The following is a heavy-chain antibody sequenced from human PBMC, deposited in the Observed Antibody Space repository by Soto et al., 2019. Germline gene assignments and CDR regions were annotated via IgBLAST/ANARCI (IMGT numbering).Heavy chain of an antibody. CDR2: ISWNSGSI. CDR1: GFTFDDYA. D-gene: IGHD4-17*01. J-gene: IGHJ3*02. V-gene: IGHV3-9*01. Sequence: GGSLRLSCAASGFTFDDYAMHWVRQAPGKGLEWVSGISWNSGSIGYADSVKGRFTISRDNAKNSLYLQMNSLRAEDTALYYCAKEQLTTVTTEGAFDIWGQGTMVTVSS. CDR3: AKEQLTTVTTEGAFDI.